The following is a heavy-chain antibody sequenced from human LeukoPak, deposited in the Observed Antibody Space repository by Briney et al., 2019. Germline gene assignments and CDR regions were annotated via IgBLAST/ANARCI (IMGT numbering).Heavy chain of an antibody. CDR2: IYYSGST. CDR3: ARGPRFGELLWHWFDP. D-gene: IGHD3-10*01. V-gene: IGHV4-38-2*02. Sequence: NTSETLSLTCTVSGYSISSGYYWGWIRQPPGKGLEWIGSIYYSGSTYYNPPLKSRVTISEDTSKNQFSLKLRSVTAADTAVYYCARGPRFGELLWHWFDPWGQGTLVTVSS. J-gene: IGHJ5*02. CDR1: GYSISSGYY.